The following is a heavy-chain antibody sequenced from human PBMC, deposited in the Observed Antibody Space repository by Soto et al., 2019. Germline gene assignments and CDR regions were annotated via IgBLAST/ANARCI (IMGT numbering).Heavy chain of an antibody. CDR2: IYPGDSDT. D-gene: IGHD6-6*01. J-gene: IGHJ6*04. V-gene: IGHV5-51*01. Sequence: GESLKISCKGSGYSFTSYWIGWERQMPGKGLEWMGIIYPGDSDTRYSPSFQGQVTISADKSISTAYLQWSSLKASDTAMYYCARSYEYSSSSYYYGMDVWGKGTTVTVSS. CDR3: ARSYEYSSSSYYYGMDV. CDR1: GYSFTSYW.